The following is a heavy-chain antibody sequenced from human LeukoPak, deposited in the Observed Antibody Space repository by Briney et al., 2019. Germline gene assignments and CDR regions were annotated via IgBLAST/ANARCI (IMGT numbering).Heavy chain of an antibody. J-gene: IGHJ5*02. CDR2: ISSSSSTI. CDR1: GFTFSSYS. V-gene: IGHV3-48*04. CDR3: AGVGYCSSTSCYSGGNWFDP. Sequence: GGSLRLSRAASGFTFSSYSMNWVRQAPGKGLEWVSYISSSSSTIYYADSVKGRFTISRDNAKNSLYLQMNSLRAEDTDVYYCAGVGYCSSTSCYSGGNWFDPWGQGTQVTVYS. D-gene: IGHD2-2*02.